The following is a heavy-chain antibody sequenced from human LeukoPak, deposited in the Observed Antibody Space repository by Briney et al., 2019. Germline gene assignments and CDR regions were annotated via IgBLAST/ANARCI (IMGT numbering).Heavy chain of an antibody. D-gene: IGHD2-15*01. J-gene: IGHJ5*01. CDR2: ISGSGSTI. Sequence: GGSLRLSCAASGFTFSDYEMNWVRQAPGKGLECVSYISGSGSTISYADSLKGRFTISRDNAKNSLHLQMNSLRAEDTAVYYCARGALDAATPFDSWGQGTLVTVSS. CDR1: GFTFSDYE. CDR3: ARGALDAATPFDS. V-gene: IGHV3-48*03.